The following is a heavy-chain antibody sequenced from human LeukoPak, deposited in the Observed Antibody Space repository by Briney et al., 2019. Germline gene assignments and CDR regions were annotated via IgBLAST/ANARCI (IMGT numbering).Heavy chain of an antibody. CDR2: IRSKAYGGTT. Sequence: GGSLRLSCTASGSTFGDYAMSWVRQAPGKGLEWVGFIRSKAYGGTTEYAASVKGRFTISRDDSKSIAYLQMNSLKTEDTAVYYCTRGYSSSWQNYYYYYMDVWGKGTTVTVSS. CDR1: GSTFGDYA. J-gene: IGHJ6*03. CDR3: TRGYSSSWQNYYYYYMDV. V-gene: IGHV3-49*04. D-gene: IGHD6-13*01.